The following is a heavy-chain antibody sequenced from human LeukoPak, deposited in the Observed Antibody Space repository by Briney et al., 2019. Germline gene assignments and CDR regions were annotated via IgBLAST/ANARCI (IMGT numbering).Heavy chain of an antibody. J-gene: IGHJ3*02. Sequence: SERLSLTCTVSGGSISSYYWSWVRQPRGKELAWIGYIYYSGSTKYNPSLKSRVTISVDTSKNQFSLKLSSVTAADTAVYYCARPAKANAFDIWGQGTMVTVSS. D-gene: IGHD5-18*01. CDR2: IYYSGST. CDR1: GGSISSYY. V-gene: IGHV4-59*08. CDR3: ARPAKANAFDI.